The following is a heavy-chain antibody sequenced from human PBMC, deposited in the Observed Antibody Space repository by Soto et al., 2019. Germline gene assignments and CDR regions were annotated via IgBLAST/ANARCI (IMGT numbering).Heavy chain of an antibody. CDR3: ARDSALDDFFDH. CDR2: ISYDGTNK. CDR1: GFALGSSA. Sequence: AGGSLRLSCAASGFALGSSAMHWVRQAPGRGLEWVAVISYDGTNKYYADSVKGRFTISRQNSMNALYLEMKSLRANDTAVYYCARDSALDDFFDHWGQGTLVTVSS. J-gene: IGHJ4*02. V-gene: IGHV3-30-3*01. D-gene: IGHD2-2*03.